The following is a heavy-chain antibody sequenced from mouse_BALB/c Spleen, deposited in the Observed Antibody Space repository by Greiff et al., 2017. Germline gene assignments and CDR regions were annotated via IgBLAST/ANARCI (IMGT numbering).Heavy chain of an antibody. D-gene: IGHD2-1*01. CDR2: IAPGSGST. Sequence: DLVKPGASVKLSCKASGYTFTSYWMNWIKQRPGQGLEWIGRIAPGSGSTYYNEMFKGKATLTVDTSSSTAYIQLSSLSSEDSAVYFCASMGGNYAAYYAMDYWGQGTSVTVSS. V-gene: IGHV1S41*01. CDR1: GYTFTSYW. J-gene: IGHJ4*01. CDR3: ASMGGNYAAYYAMDY.